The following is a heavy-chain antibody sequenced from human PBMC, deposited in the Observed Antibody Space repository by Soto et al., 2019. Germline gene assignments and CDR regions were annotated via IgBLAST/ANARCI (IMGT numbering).Heavy chain of an antibody. Sequence: SVKVSCKASGGTFSSYTISWVRQAPGQGLEWMGRITPILGIANYAQKFQGRVTITADKSTSTAYMELSSLRSEDTAVYYCARVWTHYFDYWGQGTLVTVSS. J-gene: IGHJ4*02. D-gene: IGHD2-21*01. CDR1: GGTFSSYT. CDR3: ARVWTHYFDY. CDR2: ITPILGIA. V-gene: IGHV1-69*02.